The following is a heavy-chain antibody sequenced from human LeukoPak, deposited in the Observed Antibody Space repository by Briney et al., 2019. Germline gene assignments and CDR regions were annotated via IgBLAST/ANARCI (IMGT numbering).Heavy chain of an antibody. CDR3: ARHYGP. CDR1: GGSISTYY. Sequence: SETLSLTCTVSGGSISTYYWSWIRQPPGKGLEWIGYISYNGMTNYNPSLKSRLTISVDTSRNQISLKLSSVTAADTAVYYCARHYGPWGQGTLVTVSS. CDR2: ISYNGMT. V-gene: IGHV4-59*01. D-gene: IGHD3-16*01. J-gene: IGHJ5*02.